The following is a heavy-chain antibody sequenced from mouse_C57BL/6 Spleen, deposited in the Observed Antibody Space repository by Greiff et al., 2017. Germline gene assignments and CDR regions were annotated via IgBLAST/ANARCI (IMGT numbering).Heavy chain of an antibody. CDR1: GFSLTSYG. V-gene: IGHV2-5*01. J-gene: IGHJ4*01. CDR2: IWRGGST. CDR3: AKRGTTVVATNYYARDY. D-gene: IGHD1-1*01. Sequence: VQLQQSGPGLVQPSQSLSITCTVSGFSLTSYGVHWVRQSPGKGLEWLGVIWRGGSTDYNAATMSRLSTTKDNSTSQVFFKMNSLQAADTAIYYGAKRGTTVVATNYYARDYWGQGTSVTVSS.